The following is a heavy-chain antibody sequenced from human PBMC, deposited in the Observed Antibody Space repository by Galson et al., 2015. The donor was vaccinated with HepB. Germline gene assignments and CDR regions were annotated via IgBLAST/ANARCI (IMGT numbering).Heavy chain of an antibody. J-gene: IGHJ4*02. CDR3: ATLYYYDSSGPARRRDYFDY. Sequence: SLRLSCAASGFTFRNARMTWVRQAPGKGLEWVGRIKDKGDGGTTDNAAPVKGRFTISRDDSKDTLYLQMNSLKTEDTGVYYCATLYYYDSSGPARRRDYFDYWGQGTLVTVSS. CDR2: IKDKGDGGTT. V-gene: IGHV3-15*01. D-gene: IGHD3-22*01. CDR1: GFTFRNAR.